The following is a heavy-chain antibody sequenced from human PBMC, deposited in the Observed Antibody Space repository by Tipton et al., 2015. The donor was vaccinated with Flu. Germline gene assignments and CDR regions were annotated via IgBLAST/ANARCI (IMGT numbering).Heavy chain of an antibody. CDR3: AKDRGPLAFCTSSSCYIDH. D-gene: IGHD2-2*02. V-gene: IGHV4-39*07. Sequence: TLSLTCTVSGGSINSRSYYWGWIRQPPGKGLEWIGNIYYSGVTYYNSSLKSRVTISIDKSRNQFSLKLKSVTAADTAVYYCAKDRGPLAFCTSSSCYIDHWGQGALVTVSS. CDR2: IYYSGVT. J-gene: IGHJ4*02. CDR1: GGSINSRSYY.